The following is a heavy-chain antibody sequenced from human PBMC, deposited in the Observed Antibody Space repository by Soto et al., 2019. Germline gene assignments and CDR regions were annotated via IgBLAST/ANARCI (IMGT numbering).Heavy chain of an antibody. CDR3: AGLGPRGDY. CDR2: IKEDGNER. D-gene: IGHD3-16*01. Sequence: PGGSLRLSCAASGFPFSTYWMTWVRQAPGKGLQWVGNIKEDGNERNYVESVKGRFTISRDNAKKSLFLQMSRLRPEDTAVYYCAGLGPRGDYWRQGTPVTVSS. V-gene: IGHV3-7*01. CDR1: GFPFSTYW. J-gene: IGHJ4*02.